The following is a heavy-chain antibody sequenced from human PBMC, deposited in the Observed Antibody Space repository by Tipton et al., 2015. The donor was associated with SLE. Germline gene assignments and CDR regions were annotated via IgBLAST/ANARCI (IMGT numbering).Heavy chain of an antibody. J-gene: IGHJ4*02. CDR2: IFYNGGP. CDR3: ARGVGTHPEDY. Sequence: TLSLTCTVSGGSISSGGYYWSWIRQPPGKGLEWIGYIFYNGGPNYNPSLKSRVTISVDMSENQFSLNLNSVTAADTAVYYCARGVGTHPEDYWGQGALVTVSS. V-gene: IGHV4-61*08. CDR1: GGSISSGGYY. D-gene: IGHD4-23*01.